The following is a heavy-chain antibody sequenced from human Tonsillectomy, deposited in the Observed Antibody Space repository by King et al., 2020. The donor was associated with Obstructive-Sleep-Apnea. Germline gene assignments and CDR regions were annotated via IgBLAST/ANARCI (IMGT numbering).Heavy chain of an antibody. D-gene: IGHD6-19*01. CDR1: GYTFTSYG. J-gene: IGHJ3*02. CDR3: ASPLSYGSGWFAFDI. Sequence: QLVQSGAEVKKPGASVRVSCKASGYTFTSYGISWARQAPGQGLEWMGWISAYNGNTYCTQKLQGRVTMTTDTSTSTAYMEVRSLRSDDTAVYYCASPLSYGSGWFAFDIWGQGTMVIVSS. CDR2: ISAYNGNT. V-gene: IGHV1-18*01.